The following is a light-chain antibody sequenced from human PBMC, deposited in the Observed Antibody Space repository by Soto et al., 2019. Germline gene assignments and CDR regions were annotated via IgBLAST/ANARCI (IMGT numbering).Light chain of an antibody. V-gene: IGKV3-15*01. Sequence: EIGMTQSPATLSVSPGVRATLSCRSRQSVSNNLAWYRQKPGQAPRLLIYGESTRATGLPARFSGSGSRTEFTLTISGLQSEDFAVYCCQQYKNSPRTFGQGTKVEI. J-gene: IGKJ1*01. CDR3: QQYKNSPRT. CDR1: QSVSNN. CDR2: GES.